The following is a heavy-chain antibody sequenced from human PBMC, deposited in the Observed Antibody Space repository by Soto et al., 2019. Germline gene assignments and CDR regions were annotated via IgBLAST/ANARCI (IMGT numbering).Heavy chain of an antibody. J-gene: IGHJ4*01. CDR3: TTDRYCSSNSCSHDY. V-gene: IGHV3-15*01. CDR2: IKSNIDGGTT. CDR1: GFTFRNAW. D-gene: IGHD2-2*01. Sequence: GGSLRLSCAASGFTFRNAWMSWVRQAPGKGLEWAGRIKSNIDGGTTDYAALVKGRFTISRDDSRNTLYLQMSSLKIEDTAVYYCTTDRYCSSNSCSHDYWGRGTLVTGSS.